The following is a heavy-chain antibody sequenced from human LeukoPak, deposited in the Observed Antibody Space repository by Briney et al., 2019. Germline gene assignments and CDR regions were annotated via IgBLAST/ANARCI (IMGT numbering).Heavy chain of an antibody. J-gene: IGHJ4*02. CDR1: GGSFSGYY. D-gene: IGHD3-22*01. V-gene: IGHV4-34*01. CDR2: INHSGST. Sequence: NSSETLSPTCAVYGGSFSGYYWSWIRQPPGKGLEWIGEINHSGSTNYNPSLKSRVTISVDTSKNQFSLKLSSVTAADTAVYYCARVGPWYYYDSSGYYFDYWGQGTLVTVSS. CDR3: ARVGPWYYYDSSGYYFDY.